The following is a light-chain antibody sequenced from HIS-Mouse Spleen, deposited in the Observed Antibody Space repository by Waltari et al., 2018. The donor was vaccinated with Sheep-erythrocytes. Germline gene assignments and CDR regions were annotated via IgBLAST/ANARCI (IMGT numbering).Light chain of an antibody. Sequence: QSALTQPASVSGSPGQSITISCTGTSSDVGSYNLFSWYQQHPGKAPKIMIYEGSKRPSGVSNRFSGSKSGNTASLTISGLQAEDEADYYCCSYAGSSTPWVFGGGTKLTVL. CDR3: CSYAGSSTPWV. CDR2: EGS. CDR1: SSDVGSYNL. J-gene: IGLJ3*02. V-gene: IGLV2-23*01.